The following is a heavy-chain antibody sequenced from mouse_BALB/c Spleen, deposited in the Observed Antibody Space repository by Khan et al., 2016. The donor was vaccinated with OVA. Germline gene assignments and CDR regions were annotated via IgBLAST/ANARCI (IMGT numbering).Heavy chain of an antibody. CDR3: ARGGAARATWDFFDY. Sequence: QVQLKQSGAELVRPGTSVKMSCKAAGYTFTNYWIGWVKQRPGHGLEWIGDIFPGGGYTNYDEKFKGMATLTTDPSSSTAYMQLSSLTSEDSAIYYCARGGAARATWDFFDYWGQGTTLTVSS. CDR2: IFPGGGYT. J-gene: IGHJ2*01. V-gene: IGHV1-63*02. D-gene: IGHD3-1*01. CDR1: GYTFTNYW.